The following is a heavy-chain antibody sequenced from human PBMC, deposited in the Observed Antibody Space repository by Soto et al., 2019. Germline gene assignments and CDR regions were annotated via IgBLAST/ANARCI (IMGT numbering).Heavy chain of an antibody. D-gene: IGHD6-19*01. CDR1: GYTFTSYA. V-gene: IGHV1-3*01. CDR2: INAGNGNT. CDR3: ASPAVAAPSAASPFDY. J-gene: IGHJ4*02. Sequence: GASVKVSCKASGYTFTSYAMHWVRQAPGQRLEWMGWINAGNGNTKYSQKFQGRVTITRDTSASTAYMELSSLRSEDTAVYYCASPAVAAPSAASPFDYWGQGTLVTVPS.